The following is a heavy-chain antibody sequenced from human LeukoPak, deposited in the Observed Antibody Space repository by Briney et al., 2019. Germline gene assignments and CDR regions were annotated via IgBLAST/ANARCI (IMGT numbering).Heavy chain of an antibody. J-gene: IGHJ6*02. Sequence: GRSLRLSCAASGFTFSSYGMHWVRQAPGKGLEWVAVMSYDGSNKYYADSVKGRFTISRDNSKNSLYLQMNSLRAEDTALYYCAKDMMEGGPYYYYGMDVWGQGTTVTVSS. CDR2: MSYDGSNK. D-gene: IGHD3-16*01. CDR3: AKDMMEGGPYYYYGMDV. CDR1: GFTFSSYG. V-gene: IGHV3-30*18.